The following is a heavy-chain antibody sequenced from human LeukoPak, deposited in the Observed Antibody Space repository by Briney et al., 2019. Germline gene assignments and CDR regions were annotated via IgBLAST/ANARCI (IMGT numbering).Heavy chain of an antibody. CDR2: ISWSSGTT. D-gene: IGHD5/OR15-5a*01. CDR1: GFTFEDYG. Sequence: GRSLRLSCSASGFTFEDYGMHWIRQAPGKGLEWVSSISWSSGTTAYADSVKGRFTISRDNAKNSLYLQMKSLRAEDTAVYYCARTRDSVDGYGASALGEGWFDIWGQGTLVTVSS. CDR3: ARTRDSVDGYGASALGEGWFDI. V-gene: IGHV3-9*01. J-gene: IGHJ5*02.